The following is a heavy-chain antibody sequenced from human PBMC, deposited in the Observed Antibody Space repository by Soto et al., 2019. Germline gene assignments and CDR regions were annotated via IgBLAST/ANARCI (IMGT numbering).Heavy chain of an antibody. D-gene: IGHD5-18*01. J-gene: IGHJ4*02. CDR1: GFTFSSYG. CDR3: AKPEQGGYSYGYPLSY. CDR2: ISYDGSNK. Sequence: QVQLVESGGGVVQPGRSLRLSCAASGFTFSSYGMHWVRQAPGKGLEWVAVISYDGSNKYYADSVKGRFTISRDNSKNTLYLQMNSLRAEDTAVYYCAKPEQGGYSYGYPLSYWGQGTLVTVSS. V-gene: IGHV3-30*18.